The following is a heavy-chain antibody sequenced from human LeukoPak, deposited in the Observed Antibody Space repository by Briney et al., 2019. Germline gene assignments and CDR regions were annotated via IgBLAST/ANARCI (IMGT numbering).Heavy chain of an antibody. CDR3: AATRGAMVRSRLDY. CDR2: IRYDGSNK. J-gene: IGHJ4*02. Sequence: PGGSLRLSCAASGFIFSSYGMHWVRQAPGKGLEWVAFIRYDGSNKYYADSVKGRFTISRDNSKNTLYLQMNSLRAEDTAVYYCAATRGAMVRSRLDYWGQGTLVTVSS. CDR1: GFIFSSYG. V-gene: IGHV3-30*02. D-gene: IGHD5-18*01.